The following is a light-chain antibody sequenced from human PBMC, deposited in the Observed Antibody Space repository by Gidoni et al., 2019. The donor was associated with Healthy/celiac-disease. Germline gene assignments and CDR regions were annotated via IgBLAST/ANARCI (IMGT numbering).Light chain of an antibody. V-gene: IGKV3-11*01. CDR2: DAS. CDR1: QSVSSS. CDR3: QQRSNWPWT. J-gene: IGKJ1*01. Sequence: EIVLTQSPATLSLSPGERATLSCRASQSVSSSLAWYQQKPGQAPRLLIYDASNRATGIPARFSGSGSGTDFTLTIISLEPEDFAVYYCQQRSNWPWTFGQGTKVEIK.